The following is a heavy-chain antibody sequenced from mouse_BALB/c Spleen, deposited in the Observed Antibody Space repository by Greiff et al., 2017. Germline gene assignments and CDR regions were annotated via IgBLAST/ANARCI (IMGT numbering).Heavy chain of an antibody. CDR1: GFTFSSYA. CDR2: ISSGGSYT. CDR3: ARAGYYGYYAMDY. J-gene: IGHJ4*01. D-gene: IGHD1-1*01. V-gene: IGHV5-9-4*01. Sequence: EVHLVESGGGLVKPGGSLKLSCAASGFTFSSYAMSWVRQSPEKRLEWVAEISSGGSYTYYPDTVTGRFTISRDNAKNTLYLEMSSLRSEDTAMYYCARAGYYGYYAMDYWGQGTSVTVSS.